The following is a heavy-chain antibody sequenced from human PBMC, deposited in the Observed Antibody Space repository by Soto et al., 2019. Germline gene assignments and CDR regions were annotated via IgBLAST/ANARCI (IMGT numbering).Heavy chain of an antibody. V-gene: IGHV1-18*01. CDR2: ISAYNGNT. Sequence: GASVKVSCKASGYTFTSYGISCVRQAPGQGLEWMGWISAYNGNTNYAQKLQGRVTMTTDTSTSTAYMELRSLRSDDTAVYYCARVVLVDIVVVVAANNWFDPWGQGTLVTVSS. CDR1: GYTFTSYG. D-gene: IGHD2-15*01. J-gene: IGHJ5*02. CDR3: ARVVLVDIVVVVAANNWFDP.